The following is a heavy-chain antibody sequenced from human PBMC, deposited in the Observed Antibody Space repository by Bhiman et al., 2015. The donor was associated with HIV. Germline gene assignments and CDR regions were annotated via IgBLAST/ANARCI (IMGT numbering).Heavy chain of an antibody. V-gene: IGHV3-7*05. CDR2: IKQDGSEK. CDR1: GFTFSRYT. Sequence: EVQLVESGGGLVKPGGSLRLSCVASGFTFSRYTMNWVRQAPGKGLEWVANIKQDGSEKHYVDSVKGRFTISRDNAKNSVYLQMNSLRAEDTAVYYCARDESHRRYALTVLDIWGQGTMVTVSS. CDR3: ARDESHRRYALTVLDI. D-gene: IGHD1-14*01. J-gene: IGHJ3*02.